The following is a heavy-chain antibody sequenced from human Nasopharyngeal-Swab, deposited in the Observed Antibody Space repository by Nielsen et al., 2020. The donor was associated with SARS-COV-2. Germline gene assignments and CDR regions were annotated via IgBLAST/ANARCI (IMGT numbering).Heavy chain of an antibody. V-gene: IGHV3-48*02. CDR1: GFIFSNYG. CDR2: ISSSGSTI. CDR3: ARDDYIWGSFAY. J-gene: IGHJ4*02. D-gene: IGHD3-16*01. Sequence: GESLKISCAASGFIFSNYGMHWVRQAPGKGLEWVSYISSSGSTIYYADSVKGRFTISRDNARSSLYLQMNSLRDEDTAVYYCARDDYIWGSFAYWGQGNLVTVSS.